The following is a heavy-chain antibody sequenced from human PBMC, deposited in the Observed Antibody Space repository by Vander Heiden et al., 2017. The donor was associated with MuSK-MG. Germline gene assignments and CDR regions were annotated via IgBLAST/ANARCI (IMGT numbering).Heavy chain of an antibody. J-gene: IGHJ6*02. V-gene: IGHV3-21*01. D-gene: IGHD3-22*01. Sequence: EVQLVESGGGLVKPGGSLRLSCAASGFPFSSYSMTCVRQAPGKGLEWVSSISSSSSYIYYADSVKGRFTISRDNAKNSLYLQMNSLRAEDTAVYYCARDSPHSGYYYYYYGMDVWGQGTTVTVSS. CDR3: ARDSPHSGYYYYYYGMDV. CDR1: GFPFSSYS. CDR2: ISSSSSYI.